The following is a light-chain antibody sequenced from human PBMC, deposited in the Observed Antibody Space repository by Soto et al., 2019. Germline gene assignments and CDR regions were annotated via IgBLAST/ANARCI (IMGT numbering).Light chain of an antibody. J-gene: IGKJ2*01. CDR2: GAS. CDR1: QSVSNTY. Sequence: EIVLTQSPGTLSLSPGERATLSCRASQSVSNTYLAWYQHKPGQAPRLLIYGASDRATGIPDRFSGSGYVTDFTLTISSLEPEDFALYYCQQYGTSPVTFGQGTKLEIK. CDR3: QQYGTSPVT. V-gene: IGKV3-20*01.